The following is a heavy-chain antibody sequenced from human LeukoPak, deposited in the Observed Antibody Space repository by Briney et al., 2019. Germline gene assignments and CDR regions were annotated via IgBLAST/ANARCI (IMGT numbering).Heavy chain of an antibody. D-gene: IGHD3-10*01. V-gene: IGHV6-1*01. CDR1: GDSVSSHTAA. CDR3: ARDRGGFDS. CDR2: TYYRSTWST. J-gene: IGHJ5*01. Sequence: PSQTLSLTCNISGDSVSSHTAAWNWIRQSPSRGLEWLGRTYYRSTWSTDYAVSVQSRITINPGTSRNHFSLQLSSVTPEDTAVYYCARDRGGFDSWGQGTLVTVSS.